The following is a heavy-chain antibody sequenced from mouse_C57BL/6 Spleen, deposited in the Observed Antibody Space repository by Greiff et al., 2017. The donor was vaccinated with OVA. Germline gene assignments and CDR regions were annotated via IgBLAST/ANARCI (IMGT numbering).Heavy chain of an antibody. CDR1: GYTFTSYG. D-gene: IGHD1-1*01. Sequence: QVQLQQSGAELARPGASVKLSCKASGYTFTSYGISWVKQRTGQGLEWIGEIYPRSGNTYYNEKFKGKATLTADKSSSTAYMELRSLTSEDSAVYFCARDEGTTVVADLFDYWGQGTTLTVSS. CDR3: ARDEGTTVVADLFDY. CDR2: IYPRSGNT. J-gene: IGHJ2*01. V-gene: IGHV1-81*01.